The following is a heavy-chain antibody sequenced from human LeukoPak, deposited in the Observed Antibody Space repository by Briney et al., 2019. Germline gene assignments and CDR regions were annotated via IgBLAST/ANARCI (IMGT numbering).Heavy chain of an antibody. CDR3: AKDARRTNGWYFFDY. V-gene: IGHV3-23*01. CDR1: GFAFSSQA. CDR2: ISDCGRTT. Sequence: GGSLRLSCAASGFAFSSQAMGWVRQAPGKGLEWVSVISDCGRTTYYADSVKGRFTISRDNSKNTLFLQMNSLRAEDTAVYYCAKDARRTNGWYFFDYWGQGTLVTVSS. D-gene: IGHD6-19*01. J-gene: IGHJ4*02.